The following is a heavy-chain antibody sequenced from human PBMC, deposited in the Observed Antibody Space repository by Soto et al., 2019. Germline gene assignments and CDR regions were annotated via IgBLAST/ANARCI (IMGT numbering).Heavy chain of an antibody. Sequence: QVQLVQSGAEVKKPGASVKVSCKASGNTFTGYYIHWVRQAPGQGLEWMGWINPNNDGTTYGEKFQGRFTMTRDTSTSTAYMDLSRLRSDDTAVYYCARDLGGSRDSWGQGTLVTVST. J-gene: IGHJ4*02. V-gene: IGHV1-2*02. D-gene: IGHD1-26*01. CDR1: GNTFTGYY. CDR3: ARDLGGSRDS. CDR2: INPNNDGT.